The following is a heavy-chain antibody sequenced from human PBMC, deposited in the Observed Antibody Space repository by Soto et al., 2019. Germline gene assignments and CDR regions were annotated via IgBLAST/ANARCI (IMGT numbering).Heavy chain of an antibody. Sequence: GGSLRLSGAASGFTFSSYAMHWVRQAPVKGLEWVAVMSFDGSDTDYADSVKGRFTISRDNSKNTLFLQMDSLRAEDTAVYYCARLNTMVRDYYYGMDVWGQGTTVTVSS. CDR1: GFTFSSYA. D-gene: IGHD3-10*01. CDR3: ARLNTMVRDYYYGMDV. J-gene: IGHJ6*02. V-gene: IGHV3-30-3*01. CDR2: MSFDGSDT.